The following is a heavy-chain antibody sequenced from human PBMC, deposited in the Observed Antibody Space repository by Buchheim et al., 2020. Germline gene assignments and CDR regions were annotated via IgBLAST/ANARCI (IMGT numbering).Heavy chain of an antibody. CDR1: GFTSGSYA. CDR2: IGGSGDKT. CDR3: AKGRGFDR. V-gene: IGHV3-23*01. J-gene: IGHJ4*02. Sequence: EVQLLASGGGLVQPGGSLRLSCAASGFTSGSYAMAWVRQAPGQGLEWVASIGGSGDKTYYRDSVKGRFTISRDSSKNTLYLQMNSLRAEDTALYFCAKGRGFDRWGQGT.